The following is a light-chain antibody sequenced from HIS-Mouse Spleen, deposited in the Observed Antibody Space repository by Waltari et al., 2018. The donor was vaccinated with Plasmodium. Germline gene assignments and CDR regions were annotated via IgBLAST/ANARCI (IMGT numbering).Light chain of an antibody. CDR2: EDS. Sequence: SYELTQPPSVSVSPGQTARITCYGSALPKKYHYWYQQKSGQAPVLVIYEDSKRPSGIPERFSGSSSGTMATLTISGAQVEDEADYYCYSTDSSGNHRVFGGGTKLTVL. V-gene: IGLV3-10*01. J-gene: IGLJ3*02. CDR1: ALPKKY. CDR3: YSTDSSGNHRV.